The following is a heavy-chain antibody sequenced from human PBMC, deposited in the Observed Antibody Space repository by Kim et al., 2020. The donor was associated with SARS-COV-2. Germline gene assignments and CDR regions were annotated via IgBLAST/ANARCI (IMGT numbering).Heavy chain of an antibody. Sequence: ASVKVSCKASGYTFTDYYMHWVRQAPGQGLEWMGWINPKTGATNYAEKFQGRVTMTRDTSISTAYMELSRLRSDDTAVYYCARDSSSSGYYYYGMDVWGQGTTVTVFS. CDR1: GYTFTDYY. V-gene: IGHV1-2*02. J-gene: IGHJ6*02. D-gene: IGHD6-6*01. CDR3: ARDSSSSGYYYYGMDV. CDR2: INPKTGAT.